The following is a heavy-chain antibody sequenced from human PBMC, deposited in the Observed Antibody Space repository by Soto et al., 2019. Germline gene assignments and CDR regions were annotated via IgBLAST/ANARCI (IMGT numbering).Heavy chain of an antibody. CDR2: INPNSGGT. J-gene: IGHJ6*02. Sequence: GASVKVSCKASGYTFTGYYMHWVRQAPGQRLEWMGWINPNSGGTNYAQKFQGWVTMTRDTSISTAYMELSRLRSDDTAVYYCAKSLGGSSWPTYYYYGMDVWGQGTTVTVSS. CDR3: AKSLGGSSWPTYYYYGMDV. CDR1: GYTFTGYY. D-gene: IGHD6-13*01. V-gene: IGHV1-2*04.